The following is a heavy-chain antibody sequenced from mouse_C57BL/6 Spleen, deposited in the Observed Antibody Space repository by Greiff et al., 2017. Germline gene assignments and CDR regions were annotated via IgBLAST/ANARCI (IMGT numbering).Heavy chain of an antibody. V-gene: IGHV6-3*01. Sequence: DVKLVESGGGLVQPGGSMKLSCVASGFTFSNYWMNWVRQSPEKGLEWVAQIRLKSDNYATHYAESVKGRFTISRDDSKSSVYLQMNNLRAEDTGIYYCTGSSWDYAMDYWGQGTSVTVSS. D-gene: IGHD4-1*01. CDR1: GFTFSNYW. CDR3: TGSSWDYAMDY. CDR2: IRLKSDNYAT. J-gene: IGHJ4*01.